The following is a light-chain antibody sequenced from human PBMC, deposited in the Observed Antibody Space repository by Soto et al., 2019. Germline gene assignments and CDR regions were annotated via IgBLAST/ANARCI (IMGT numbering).Light chain of an antibody. CDR1: HDIGNS. CDR2: AAS. Sequence: DIQMTQSPSSLSASVGDRVTITCRAGHDIGNSLAWYQQKPGQVPKLVIFAASTLQSGVPSRFSGSGSGKDFTLTINSLQPEDVATYYCQKYNGAPPLFTFGPGTKVDIK. CDR3: QKYNGAPPLFT. V-gene: IGKV1-27*01. J-gene: IGKJ3*01.